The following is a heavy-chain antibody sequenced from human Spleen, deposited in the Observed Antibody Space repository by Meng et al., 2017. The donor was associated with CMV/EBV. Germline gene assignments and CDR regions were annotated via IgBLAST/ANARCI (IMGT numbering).Heavy chain of an antibody. D-gene: IGHD6-13*01. J-gene: IGHJ4*02. CDR1: GGSISSSSYY. CDR3: ARSVGCSSTYCYTYTSSWYPDY. V-gene: IGHV4-39*07. Sequence: SETLSLTCTVSGGSISSSSYYWGWIRQPPGKGLEWIGSIYYSGSTYYNPSLKSRVTISVDTSKNQFSLKLSSVTAADTAMYYCARSVGCSSTYCYTYTSSWYPDYWGQGTLFPVSS. CDR2: IYYSGST.